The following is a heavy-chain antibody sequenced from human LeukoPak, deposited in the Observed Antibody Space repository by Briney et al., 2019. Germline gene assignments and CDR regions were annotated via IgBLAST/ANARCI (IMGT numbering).Heavy chain of an antibody. CDR3: ARLSDYVWGSNHYFDY. Sequence: GGSLRLSCAASGFTFSNYWMHWVRQAPGKGLVWVSRINSDGINTSYADSVKGRFTISRDNAKNTLNLQMNSLRAEDTAVYYCARLSDYVWGSNHYFDYWGQGTLVTVSS. V-gene: IGHV3-74*01. CDR1: GFTFSNYW. J-gene: IGHJ4*02. D-gene: IGHD3-16*01. CDR2: INSDGINT.